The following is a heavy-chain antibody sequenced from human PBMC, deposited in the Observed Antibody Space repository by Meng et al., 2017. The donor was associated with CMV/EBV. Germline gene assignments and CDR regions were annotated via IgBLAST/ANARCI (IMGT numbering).Heavy chain of an antibody. CDR3: AKDLPKGRADYGSGLYYYYGMDV. V-gene: IGHV3-23*01. J-gene: IGHJ6*02. CDR1: GFTFSSYA. D-gene: IGHD3-10*01. CDR2: ISGSGGST. Sequence: GESLKISCAASGFTFSSYAMSWVRQAPGKGLEWVSAISGSGGSTYYADSVKGRFTISRDNSKNTLYLQMNSLRAEDTAVYYCAKDLPKGRADYGSGLYYYYGMDVWGQGTTVTVSS.